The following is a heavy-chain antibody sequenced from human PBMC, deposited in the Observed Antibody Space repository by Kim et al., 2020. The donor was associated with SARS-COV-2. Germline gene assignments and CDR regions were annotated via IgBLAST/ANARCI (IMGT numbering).Heavy chain of an antibody. V-gene: IGHV4-39*01. CDR1: GGSISSSSYY. D-gene: IGHD6-13*01. CDR3: ASIVRAFSIPPPLAAAGT. Sequence: SETLSLTCTVSGGSISSSSYYWGWIRQPPGKGLEWIGSIYYSGSTYYNPSLKSRVTISVDTSKNQFSLKLSSVTAADTAVYYCASIVRAFSIPPPLAAAGTWGQGTLVTVSS. J-gene: IGHJ4*02. CDR2: IYYSGST.